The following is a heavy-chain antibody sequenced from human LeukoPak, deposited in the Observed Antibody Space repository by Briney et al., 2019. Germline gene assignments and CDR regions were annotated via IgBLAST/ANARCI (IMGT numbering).Heavy chain of an antibody. CDR1: GGSISSYY. V-gene: IGHV4-59*08. CDR2: IYYSGST. CDR3: ARTTAAAGTRDFDY. J-gene: IGHJ4*02. Sequence: SETLPLTCTVSGGSISSYYWSWIRQPPGKGLEWIGYIYYSGSTNYNPSLKSRVTISVDTSKNQFSLKLSSVTAADTAVYYCARTTAAAGTRDFDYWGQGTLVTVSS. D-gene: IGHD6-13*01.